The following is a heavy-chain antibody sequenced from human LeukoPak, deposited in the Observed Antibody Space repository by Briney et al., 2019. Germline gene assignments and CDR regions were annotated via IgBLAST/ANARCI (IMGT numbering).Heavy chain of an antibody. D-gene: IGHD1-26*01. V-gene: IGHV3-73*01. CDR3: ATFPSGSWSAY. CDR1: GFTFSDSG. CDR2: IRSKADSYAT. Sequence: GGSLRLSCAASGFTFSDSGMHWVRQASGKGLEWVGHIRSKADSYATVYAASVKGRYTITRDDSENTAYLQMNSLKTEDTAVYYCATFPSGSWSAYWGQGTLVTVSS. J-gene: IGHJ4*02.